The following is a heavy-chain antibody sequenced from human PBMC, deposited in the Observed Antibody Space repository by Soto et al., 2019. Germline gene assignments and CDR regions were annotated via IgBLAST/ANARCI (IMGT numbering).Heavy chain of an antibody. CDR1: GFTFSSYA. J-gene: IGHJ4*02. V-gene: IGHV3-23*01. D-gene: IGHD3-22*01. CDR2: ISGSGGST. CDR3: VRATYFSDSSGYTRCLDY. Sequence: PGGSLRLSCAASGFTFSSYAMSWVRQAPGKGLEWVSAISGSGGSTYYADSVKGRFTISRDNSKNTLYLQMNSLKTEDTAVYYCVRATYFSDSSGYTRCLDYWGQGTLVTVS.